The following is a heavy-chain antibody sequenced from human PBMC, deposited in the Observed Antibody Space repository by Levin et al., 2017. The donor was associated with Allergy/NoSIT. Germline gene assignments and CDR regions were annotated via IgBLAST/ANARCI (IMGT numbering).Heavy chain of an antibody. V-gene: IGHV3-23*01. CDR2: ISGSGGST. Sequence: GESLKISCAASGFTFSSYAMSWVRQAPGKGLEWVSAISGSGGSTYYADSVKGRFTISRDNSKNTLYLQMNSLRAEDTAVYYCAKVAFGYCSSTSCLQDYWGQGTLVTVSS. CDR3: AKVAFGYCSSTSCLQDY. J-gene: IGHJ4*02. D-gene: IGHD2-2*01. CDR1: GFTFSSYA.